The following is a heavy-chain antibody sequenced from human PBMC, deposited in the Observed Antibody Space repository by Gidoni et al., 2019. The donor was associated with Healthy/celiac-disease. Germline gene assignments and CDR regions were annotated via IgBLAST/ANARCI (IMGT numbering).Heavy chain of an antibody. V-gene: IGHV4-34*01. J-gene: IGHJ5*02. CDR2: INQSGSP. CDR1: GGSLSGYY. Sequence: QVQLQQWGAGVLKPSETLSLTCAVYGGSLSGYYWSWIRQPPGKGLGWIGEINQSGSPNYHPARKSPVTISVDTSKTQFSLKLSSGTAADTALYYCARELEPLPLFWFDPWGQGTLVTVSS. D-gene: IGHD1-26*01. CDR3: ARELEPLPLFWFDP.